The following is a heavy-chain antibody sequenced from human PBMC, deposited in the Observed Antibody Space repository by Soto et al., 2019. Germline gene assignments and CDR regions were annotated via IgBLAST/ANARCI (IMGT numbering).Heavy chain of an antibody. CDR1: GGSITSSYY. CDR2: IYYSGST. J-gene: IGHJ4*02. D-gene: IGHD2-2*02. V-gene: IGHV4-39*01. Sequence: QLQLQESGPGLVKPSETLSLTCTVSGGSITSSYYWGWIRQPPGKGLEWIGSIYYSGSTYYNPSLKSRVTISVDTSKNQFSLKLSSVIAADTAVYYCATIPATTILTDYWGQGTLVTVSS. CDR3: ATIPATTILTDY.